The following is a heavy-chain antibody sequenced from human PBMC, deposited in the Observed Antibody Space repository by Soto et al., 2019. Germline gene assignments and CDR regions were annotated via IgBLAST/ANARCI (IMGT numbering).Heavy chain of an antibody. CDR2: IWSDGNNR. CDR1: GFMFSNHG. J-gene: IGHJ4*02. V-gene: IGHV3-33*01. CDR3: VRGDNWNDEASDY. D-gene: IGHD1-1*01. Sequence: QVQLVESGGGVVQPGRSLRLSCAASGFMFSNHGMHWVRQAPGKGLEWVAVIWSDGNNRYYADSVKGRFTISRDNSKKTVYLQMSSLRAEDTAVYYCVRGDNWNDEASDYWGQGTLVTVSS.